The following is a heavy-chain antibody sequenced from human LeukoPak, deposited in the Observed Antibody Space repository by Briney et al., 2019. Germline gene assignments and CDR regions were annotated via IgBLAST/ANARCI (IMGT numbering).Heavy chain of an antibody. CDR2: ISSSSSYI. CDR1: GFTFSSYS. CDR3: ARARSYTYYYDSRGLNAFDI. V-gene: IGHV3-21*01. Sequence: GGSLRLSCAASGFTFSSYSMNWVRQAPGKGLEWVSSISSSSSYIYYADSVKGRFTISRDNAKNSLYLQMNSLRAEDTAVYYCARARSYTYYYDSRGLNAFDIWGQGTMVTVSS. J-gene: IGHJ3*02. D-gene: IGHD3-22*01.